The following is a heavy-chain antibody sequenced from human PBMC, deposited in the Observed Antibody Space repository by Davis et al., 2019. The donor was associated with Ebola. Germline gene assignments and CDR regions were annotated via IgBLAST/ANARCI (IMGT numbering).Heavy chain of an antibody. Sequence: SETLSLTCTVSGGSISSGGYYWSWIRQHPGKGLEWIGYIYYSGSTYYNPSLKSRVTISVDKSKNQFSLKLSSVTAADTAVYYCARDDYGDYNYGMDVWGQGTTVTVSS. V-gene: IGHV4-31*03. CDR3: ARDDYGDYNYGMDV. J-gene: IGHJ6*02. CDR2: IYYSGST. CDR1: GGSISSGGYY. D-gene: IGHD3-16*01.